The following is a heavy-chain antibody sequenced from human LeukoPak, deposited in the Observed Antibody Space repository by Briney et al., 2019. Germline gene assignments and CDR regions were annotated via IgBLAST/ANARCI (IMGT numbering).Heavy chain of an antibody. CDR2: ISGSGGST. Sequence: GGSLRLSCAASGFTFSSYAMSWVRQAPGKGLEGVSAISGSGGSTYSADSVKGRFTISRDNSKNTLYLQMNSLRAQDTAVYYCAKDEWELLRGYFDYWGQGTLVTVSS. CDR3: AKDEWELLRGYFDY. CDR1: GFTFSSYA. J-gene: IGHJ4*02. V-gene: IGHV3-23*01. D-gene: IGHD1-26*01.